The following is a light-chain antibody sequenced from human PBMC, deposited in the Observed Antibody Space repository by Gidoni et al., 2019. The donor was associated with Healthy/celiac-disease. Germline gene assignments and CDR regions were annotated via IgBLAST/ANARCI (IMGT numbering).Light chain of an antibody. J-gene: IGKJ4*01. CDR3: QQYYRGLT. CDR1: QSVLYSSNNKNY. Sequence: DIVMTQSPDSLAVSLGERATINCKSSQSVLYSSNNKNYLAWYKQKPGQPPKLLIYWASTRESGVPDRFSGSGSGTDFTLTISSLQAEDVAVYYCQQYYRGLTFGGGTKVEIK. V-gene: IGKV4-1*01. CDR2: WAS.